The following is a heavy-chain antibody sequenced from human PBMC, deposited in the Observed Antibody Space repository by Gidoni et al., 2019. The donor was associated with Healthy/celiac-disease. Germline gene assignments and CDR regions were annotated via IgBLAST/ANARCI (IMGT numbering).Heavy chain of an antibody. CDR3: ARGEYYYDSSATLDYFDY. V-gene: IGHV1-3*05. D-gene: IGHD3-22*01. J-gene: IGHJ4*02. CDR2: INAGNGNT. Sequence: QVQLVQSGAEEKKPGASVKVSCKASGYTFTSYAMHWVRQAPGQRLEWMGWINAGNGNTKYSQKFQGRVTITRDTSASTAYMELSSLRSEDTAVYYCARGEYYYDSSATLDYFDYWGQGTLVTVSS. CDR1: GYTFTSYA.